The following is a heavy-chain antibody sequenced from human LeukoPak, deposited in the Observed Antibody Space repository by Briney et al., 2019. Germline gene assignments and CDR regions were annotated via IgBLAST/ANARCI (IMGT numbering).Heavy chain of an antibody. CDR3: ARDGSEDIVVVPANYYYYGMDV. D-gene: IGHD2-2*01. J-gene: IGHJ6*02. CDR2: INPNSGGT. CDR1: GYTFTGYY. V-gene: IGHV1-2*02. Sequence: GASVKVSCKASGYTFTGYYMHWARQAPGQGLEWMGWINPNSGGTNYAQKFQGRVTMTRDTSISTAYMELSRLRSDDTAVYYCARDGSEDIVVVPANYYYYGMDVWGQGTTVTVSS.